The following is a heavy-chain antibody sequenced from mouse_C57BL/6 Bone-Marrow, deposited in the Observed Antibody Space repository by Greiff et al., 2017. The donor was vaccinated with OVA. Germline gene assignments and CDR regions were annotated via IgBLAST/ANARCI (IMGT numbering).Heavy chain of an antibody. CDR2: ISSGSSTI. V-gene: IGHV5-17*01. CDR3: ARPPFTVNYAMDY. Sequence: EVQLVESGGGLVKPGGSLKLSCAASGFTFSDYGMHWVRQAPEKGLEWVAYISSGSSTIYYADTVKGRFTISRDNAKNTLCLQMTSLRSEDTAMYYCARPPFTVNYAMDYWGQGTSVTVSS. CDR1: GFTFSDYG. J-gene: IGHJ4*01. D-gene: IGHD1-1*01.